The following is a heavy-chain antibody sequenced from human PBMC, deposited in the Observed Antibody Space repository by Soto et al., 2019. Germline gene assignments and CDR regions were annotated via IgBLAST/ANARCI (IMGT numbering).Heavy chain of an antibody. J-gene: IGHJ3*02. CDR1: GYTFTSYA. Sequence: QVQLVQSGAEVKKPGASVKVSCKASGYTFTSYAMNWVRQAPGQRLEWMGWINAGNGNTKYSQKLQGRFTITRETSARTAYMELSSLRSEETAVYYCATKGVPDAFDIWGQGTMVTVSS. CDR2: INAGNGNT. D-gene: IGHD3-10*01. V-gene: IGHV1-3*01. CDR3: ATKGVPDAFDI.